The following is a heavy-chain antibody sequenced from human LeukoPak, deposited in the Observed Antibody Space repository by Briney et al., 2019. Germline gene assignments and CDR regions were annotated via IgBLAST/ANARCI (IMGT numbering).Heavy chain of an antibody. CDR2: TSSRSSTI. J-gene: IGHJ4*02. CDR3: ARELGSYSSSSQGDY. CDR1: GFTFSSYS. D-gene: IGHD6-6*01. Sequence: GGSLRLSCAASGFTFSSYSMNWVRQAPGKGLEWISYTSSRSSTIYYADSVKGRFSISRDNAENSLYLQMNSLRAEDTAVYYCARELGSYSSSSQGDYWGQGTLVTVSS. V-gene: IGHV3-48*04.